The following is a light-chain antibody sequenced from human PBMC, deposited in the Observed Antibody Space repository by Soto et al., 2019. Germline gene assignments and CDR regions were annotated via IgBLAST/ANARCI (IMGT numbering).Light chain of an antibody. Sequence: DIQMTQSPSSLSASVGDRVTITCRASQSISSYLNWYQQKPGKAPKLLIYAASSLQSGVPSRFSGSGSGTDFTLPISSLQPEDFATYYCQPSYSTPPWTFGQGTKVEIK. J-gene: IGKJ1*01. CDR3: QPSYSTPPWT. CDR1: QSISSY. CDR2: AAS. V-gene: IGKV1-39*01.